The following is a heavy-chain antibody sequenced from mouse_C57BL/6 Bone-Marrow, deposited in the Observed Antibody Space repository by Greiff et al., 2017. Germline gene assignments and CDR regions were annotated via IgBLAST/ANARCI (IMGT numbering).Heavy chain of an antibody. J-gene: IGHJ1*03. V-gene: IGHV1-69*01. CDR1: GYTFTSYW. D-gene: IGHD1-1*01. Sequence: QVQLQQPGAELVMPGASVKLSCKASGYTFTSYWMPWVKQRPGQGLEWIGEIDPSDSYTNYNQKFKGKSTLTVDKSSSTAYMQLSSLTSEDSAVYYCARADYYYGSSYFYWYFDVWGTGTTVTVSS. CDR3: ARADYYYGSSYFYWYFDV. CDR2: IDPSDSYT.